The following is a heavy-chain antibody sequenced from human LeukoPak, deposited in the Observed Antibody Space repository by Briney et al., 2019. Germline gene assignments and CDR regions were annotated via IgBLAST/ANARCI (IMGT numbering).Heavy chain of an antibody. CDR2: IKQDGGEK. D-gene: IGHD6-13*01. CDR1: GFTFSSYW. J-gene: IGHJ4*01. Sequence: GGSLRLSCAVSGFTFSSYWMNWVRQAPGKGLEWVASIKQDGGEKSYVDSVKGRFTISRDNAKNSLYLQMSSLRAEDAAVYYCARDGTAAGLYFDLWGQGTLVTVSS. CDR3: ARDGTAAGLYFDL. V-gene: IGHV3-7*01.